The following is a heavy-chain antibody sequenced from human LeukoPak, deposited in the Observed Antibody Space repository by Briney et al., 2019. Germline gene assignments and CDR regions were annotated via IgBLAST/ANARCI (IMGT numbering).Heavy chain of an antibody. D-gene: IGHD2-8*02. V-gene: IGHV3-23*01. J-gene: IGHJ4*02. CDR1: GFTFSTFA. CDR2: IFPSGGEI. Sequence: GGSLRLSFAASGFTFSTFAMIWVRQPPGKGLEWVSSIFPSGGEIHYADSVRGRFTISRDNSKSTLSLQMNSLRAEDTAIYYCATYRQVLLPFESWGQGTLVTVSS. CDR3: ATYRQVLLPFES.